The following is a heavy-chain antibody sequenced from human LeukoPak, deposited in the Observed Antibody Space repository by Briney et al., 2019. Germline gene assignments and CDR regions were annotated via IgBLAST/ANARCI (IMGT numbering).Heavy chain of an antibody. J-gene: IGHJ3*02. Sequence: SETLSLTCTVSGGSISSSSYYWGWIRQPPGKGLEWIGSIYYSGSTYYNPSLKSRVTISVDTSKNQFSLKLSSVTAADTAVYYCAREPRNYDILTGYYPDAFVIWGQGTMVTVSS. D-gene: IGHD3-9*01. CDR2: IYYSGST. V-gene: IGHV4-39*07. CDR1: GGSISSSSYY. CDR3: AREPRNYDILTGYYPDAFVI.